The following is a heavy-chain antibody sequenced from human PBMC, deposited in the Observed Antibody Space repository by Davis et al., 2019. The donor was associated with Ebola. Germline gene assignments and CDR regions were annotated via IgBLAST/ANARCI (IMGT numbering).Heavy chain of an antibody. Sequence: PSETLSLTCTVSGGSISSSSYYWGWIRQPPGKGLEWIGSIYYSGSTYYNPSLKSRVTISVDTSKNQFSLKLSSVTAADTAVYYCARDATILSSHFDYWGQGTLVTVSS. CDR3: ARDATILSSHFDY. CDR1: GGSISSSSYY. V-gene: IGHV4-39*02. CDR2: IYYSGST. J-gene: IGHJ4*02. D-gene: IGHD2/OR15-2a*01.